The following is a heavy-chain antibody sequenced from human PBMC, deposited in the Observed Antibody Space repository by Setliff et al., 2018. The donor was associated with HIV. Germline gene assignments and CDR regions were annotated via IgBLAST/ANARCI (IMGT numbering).Heavy chain of an antibody. CDR2: IIPIVGRV. J-gene: IGHJ6*04. V-gene: IGHV1-69*10. CDR1: GGTISSYT. Sequence: AASVKVSCKASGGTISSYTVSWVRQAPGQGLEWMGGIIPIVGRVNYAQKFEARLTITADTSTNTAYMELSSLRSEDTAVYYCARSDRGWPRSRYTNTDVWGKGTTVTVSS. D-gene: IGHD6-19*01. CDR3: ARSDRGWPRSRYTNTDV.